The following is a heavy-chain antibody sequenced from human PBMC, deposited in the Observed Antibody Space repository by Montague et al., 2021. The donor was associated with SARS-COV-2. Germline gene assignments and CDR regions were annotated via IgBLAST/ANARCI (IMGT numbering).Heavy chain of an antibody. CDR3: ARGHYRRSCYAIRYYFDY. J-gene: IGHJ4*02. CDR2: ISHSGST. Sequence: SETLSLTCAVYGGSLSGYYWSWIRQPPGEGLEWIAEISHSGSTNYNPSLKSRVTISVDTSKNQFSLKLSSVTAADTAVYYCARGHYRRSCYAIRYYFDYWGQGTLVTVSS. D-gene: IGHD2-2*01. V-gene: IGHV4-34*01. CDR1: GGSLSGYY.